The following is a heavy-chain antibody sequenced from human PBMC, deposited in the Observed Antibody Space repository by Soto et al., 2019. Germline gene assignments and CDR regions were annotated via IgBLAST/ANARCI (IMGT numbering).Heavy chain of an antibody. D-gene: IGHD2-15*01. CDR3: AAELYSGGGCCHFDY. V-gene: IGHV1-58*01. CDR1: GFSFSNSA. CDR2: IIVDTGET. Sequence: QIQLVQSGPEVQKPGTSVKVSCKTSGFSFSNSAVQWVRQARGQRLEWVGWIIVDTGETKYAQSLQDRVTITRDVSTSTTYMDISSLRSEDTAVDFCAAELYSGGGCCHFDYWGQGSQVTVSS. J-gene: IGHJ4*02.